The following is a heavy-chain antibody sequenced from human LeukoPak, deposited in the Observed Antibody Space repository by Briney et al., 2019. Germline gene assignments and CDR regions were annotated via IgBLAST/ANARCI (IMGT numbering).Heavy chain of an antibody. V-gene: IGHV3-30*18. Sequence: PGGSLRLSCAASGFTFSSYGMHWVRQAPGKGLEWVAVISYDGSNKYYVDSVKGRFTISRDNSKNTLYLQMNSLRAGDTAVYYCAERGRLTYSSGWLDYWGQGTLVTVSS. CDR2: ISYDGSNK. CDR3: AERGRLTYSSGWLDY. CDR1: GFTFSSYG. D-gene: IGHD6-19*01. J-gene: IGHJ4*02.